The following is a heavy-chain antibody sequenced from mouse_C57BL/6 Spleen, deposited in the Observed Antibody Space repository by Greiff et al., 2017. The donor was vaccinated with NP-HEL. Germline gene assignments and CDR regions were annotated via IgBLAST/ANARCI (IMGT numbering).Heavy chain of an antibody. Sequence: QVHVKQPGAELVKPGASVKLSCKASGYTFTSYWMHWVKQRPGQGLEWIGMIHPNSGSTNYNEKFKSKATLTVDKSSSTAYMQLSSLTSEDSAVSYCARERREDAMDYWGQGTSVTVSS. V-gene: IGHV1-64*01. CDR3: ARERREDAMDY. CDR2: IHPNSGST. CDR1: GYTFTSYW. J-gene: IGHJ4*01.